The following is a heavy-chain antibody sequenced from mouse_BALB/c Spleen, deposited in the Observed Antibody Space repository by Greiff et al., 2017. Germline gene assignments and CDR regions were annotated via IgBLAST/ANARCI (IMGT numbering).Heavy chain of an antibody. CDR1: GFTFSSFG. Sequence: EVKLVESGGGLVQPGGSRKLSCAASGFTFSSFGMHWVRQAPEKGLEWVAYISSGSSTIYYADTVKGRFTISRDNPKNTLFLQMTSLRSEDTAMYYCARWGERYAMDYWGQGTSVTVSS. J-gene: IGHJ4*01. V-gene: IGHV5-17*02. CDR2: ISSGSSTI. CDR3: ARWGERYAMDY.